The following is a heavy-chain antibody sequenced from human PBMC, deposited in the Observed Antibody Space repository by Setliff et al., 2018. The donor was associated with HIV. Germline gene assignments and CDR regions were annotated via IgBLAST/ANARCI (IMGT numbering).Heavy chain of an antibody. J-gene: IGHJ4*02. D-gene: IGHD5-12*01. CDR3: ARDSVSRDGYKDLDY. CDR1: GGTFSSYA. V-gene: IGHV1-69*10. Sequence: ASVKVSCKASGGTFSSYAISWVRQAPGQGLEWMGGAIPMLGIANHVHKFQGSVTITADKSTSTAYMELSSLRSEDTAVYYCARDSVSRDGYKDLDYWGQGTLVTVSS. CDR2: AIPMLGIA.